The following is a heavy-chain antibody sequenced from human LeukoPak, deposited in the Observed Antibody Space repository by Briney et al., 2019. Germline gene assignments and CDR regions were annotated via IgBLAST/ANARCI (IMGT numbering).Heavy chain of an antibody. V-gene: IGHV3-48*01. D-gene: IGHD3-16*02. Sequence: GGSLRLSCAVSGFPFITYNMNWVRQAPGKGLEWVPYIDSSSSTIYYADSVKGRFTVSRDNAKNSLDLQMNSLRADDTAVYYCVRGRGISFYFDYWGQGTLVTVSS. CDR2: IDSSSSTI. J-gene: IGHJ4*02. CDR3: VRGRGISFYFDY. CDR1: GFPFITYN.